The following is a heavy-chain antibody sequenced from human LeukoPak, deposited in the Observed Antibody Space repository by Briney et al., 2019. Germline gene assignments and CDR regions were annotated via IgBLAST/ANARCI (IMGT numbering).Heavy chain of an antibody. Sequence: SETLSLTCTVSGCSISSYYWSWIRQPPGKGLEWMGYIYYSGSTNYNPSLKSRVTISVDTSKNQFSLKLSSVTAADTAVYYCASAPVVTESSFDYWGQETLVTVSS. D-gene: IGHD4-23*01. CDR3: ASAPVVTESSFDY. CDR2: IYYSGST. V-gene: IGHV4-59*01. J-gene: IGHJ4*02. CDR1: GCSISSYY.